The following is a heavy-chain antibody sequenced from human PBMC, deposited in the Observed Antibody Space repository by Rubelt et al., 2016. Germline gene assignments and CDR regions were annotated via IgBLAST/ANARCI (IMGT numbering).Heavy chain of an antibody. CDR1: GGSFSGYY. V-gene: IGHV4-34*01. D-gene: IGHD6-13*01. CDR3: ASIVGIALFDY. CDR2: INHSGST. Sequence: QVQLQQWGAGLLKPSETLSLTCAVYGGSFSGYYWNWIRQSPGKGLEWIGEINHSGSTNYNPSLKSRVTISVDTSKNQFSLKLSSVTAADTAVYYCASIVGIALFDYWGQGTLVTVSS. J-gene: IGHJ4*02.